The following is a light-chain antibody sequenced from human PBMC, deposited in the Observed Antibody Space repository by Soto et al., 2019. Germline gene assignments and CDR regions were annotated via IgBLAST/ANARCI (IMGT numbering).Light chain of an antibody. J-gene: IGKJ1*01. CDR1: QGISNY. CDR2: AAS. CDR3: QKYSSARWT. Sequence: DIQMTQSPSSLSASVGNRVTITCRASQGISNYLAWYKQNPGKVPKIMIYAASTLQSGVPSRFSGSGSGTDFTLTITSLHPEDVETYYCQKYSSARWTFGQGTKVDIK. V-gene: IGKV1-27*01.